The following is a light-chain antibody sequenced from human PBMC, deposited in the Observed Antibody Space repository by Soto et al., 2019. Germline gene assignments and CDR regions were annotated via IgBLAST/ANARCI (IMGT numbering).Light chain of an antibody. CDR1: SANIGAAYN. CDR3: CSYAGSYTYV. J-gene: IGLJ1*01. Sequence: QPVLTQPPSVSGAPGQRVTISCTGSSANIGAAYNVDWYQQLPGTAPKLLIYGNNNRPSGVPARFSGSKSGTSASLAIAGLQAEDEGDYYCCSYAGSYTYVFGTGTKLTVL. CDR2: GNN. V-gene: IGLV1-40*01.